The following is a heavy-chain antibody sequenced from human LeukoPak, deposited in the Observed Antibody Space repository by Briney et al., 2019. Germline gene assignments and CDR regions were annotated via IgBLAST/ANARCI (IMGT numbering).Heavy chain of an antibody. J-gene: IGHJ4*02. CDR1: GFSFSTFE. V-gene: IGHV3-30*02. Sequence: GGSLRLSCAASGFSFSTFEMNWVRQAPGKGLEWVAFIRYDGSNKYYADSVKGRFTISRDNSKNTLYLQMNSLRAEDTAVYYCAKERDTAMVTIDYWGQGTLVTVSS. D-gene: IGHD5-18*01. CDR3: AKERDTAMVTIDY. CDR2: IRYDGSNK.